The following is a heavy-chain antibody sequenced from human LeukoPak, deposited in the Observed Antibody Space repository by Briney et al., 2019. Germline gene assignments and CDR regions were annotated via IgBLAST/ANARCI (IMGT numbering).Heavy chain of an antibody. CDR2: INPNSGGT. CDR1: GYTFTGYY. D-gene: IGHD3-22*01. Sequence: ASVKVSCKASGYTFTGYYMHWVRQAPGQGLEWMGRINPNSGGTNYAQKFQGRVTMTRDTSISTAYMELSSLRSEDTAVYYCARDLASSGYYWDWGQGTLVTVS. CDR3: ARDLASSGYYWD. J-gene: IGHJ4*02. V-gene: IGHV1-2*06.